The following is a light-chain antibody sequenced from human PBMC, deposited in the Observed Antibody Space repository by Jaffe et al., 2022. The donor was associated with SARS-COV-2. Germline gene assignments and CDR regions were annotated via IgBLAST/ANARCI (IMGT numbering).Light chain of an antibody. CDR1: SSNIGTKA. Sequence: QSVLTQPPSASGTPGQRVTISCSGSSSNIGTKAVNWYQQLPGTAPKVLIYSNNQRPSGVPDRFSGSKSGTSASLAISGLQSEDEADYYCATWDDSLSGWVFGGGTKLTVL. CDR2: SNN. J-gene: IGLJ3*02. V-gene: IGLV1-44*01. CDR3: ATWDDSLSGWV.